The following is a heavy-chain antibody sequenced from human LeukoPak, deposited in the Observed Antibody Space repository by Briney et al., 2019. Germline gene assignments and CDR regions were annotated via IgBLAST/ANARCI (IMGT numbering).Heavy chain of an antibody. J-gene: IGHJ5*02. CDR1: GYTFTGYY. CDR2: INPNSGGT. Sequence: GASVKVSCKASGYTFTGYYMHWVRQAPGQGLEWMGWINPNSGGTNYAQKFQGRVTMTRDTSISTAYMELSRLRSDDTAVYYCARMTPSSSWYNWFDPWGQGTLVTVSS. CDR3: ARMTPSSSWYNWFDP. D-gene: IGHD6-13*01. V-gene: IGHV1-2*02.